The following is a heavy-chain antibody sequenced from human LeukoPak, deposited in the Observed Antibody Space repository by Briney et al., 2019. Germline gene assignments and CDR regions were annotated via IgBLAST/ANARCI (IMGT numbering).Heavy chain of an antibody. CDR2: IYYSGST. CDR1: GGSISSSSYY. Sequence: SETLSLTCTVSGGSISSSSYYWGWICQPPGKGLEWIGSIYYSGSTYYNPSLKSRVTISVDTSKNQFSLKLSSVTAADTAVYYCARDPTHSSGWYSSAFDIWGQGTMVTVSS. V-gene: IGHV4-39*07. J-gene: IGHJ3*02. CDR3: ARDPTHSSGWYSSAFDI. D-gene: IGHD6-19*01.